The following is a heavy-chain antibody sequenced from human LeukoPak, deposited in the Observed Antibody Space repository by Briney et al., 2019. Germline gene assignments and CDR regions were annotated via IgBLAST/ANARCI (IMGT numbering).Heavy chain of an antibody. CDR3: ARGHWGLDV. CDR1: GFTFSSYW. CDR2: ITRSGSTM. J-gene: IGHJ6*04. D-gene: IGHD3-16*01. V-gene: IGHV3-48*04. Sequence: GRSLRLSCAASGFTFSSYWISCVRQAPGEGVEWVAYITRSGSTMSYADSVKGRFTISRNNAKNSLYLQMNSLRAEDTAVFYCARGHWGLDVWGRGTTVTVSS.